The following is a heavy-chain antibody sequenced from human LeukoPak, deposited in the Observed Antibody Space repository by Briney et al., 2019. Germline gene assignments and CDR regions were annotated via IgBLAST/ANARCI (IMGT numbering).Heavy chain of an antibody. CDR3: ARSLSRSSYGNFDY. V-gene: IGHV4-59*01. CDR1: GGSINNDY. D-gene: IGHD3-10*01. CDR2: LSYSGST. J-gene: IGHJ4*02. Sequence: SETPSLTCTVSGGSINNDYWSWIRQPPGKGLEWIGYLSYSGSTSYNPSLKRRVTISADTSKNQFSLKMNSVTAADTAVYYCARSLSRSSYGNFDYWGQGTQVTVSP.